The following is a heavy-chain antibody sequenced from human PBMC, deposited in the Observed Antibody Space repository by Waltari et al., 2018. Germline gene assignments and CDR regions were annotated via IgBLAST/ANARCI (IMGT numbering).Heavy chain of an antibody. J-gene: IGHJ5*02. Sequence: PFFGTANYAQKCQGRVTITADESMSTAYMELSSLRSEDTAVYYCARDRGNWFDPWGQGTLVTVSS. D-gene: IGHD1-26*01. CDR2: PFFGTA. V-gene: IGHV1-69*01. CDR3: ARDRGNWFDP.